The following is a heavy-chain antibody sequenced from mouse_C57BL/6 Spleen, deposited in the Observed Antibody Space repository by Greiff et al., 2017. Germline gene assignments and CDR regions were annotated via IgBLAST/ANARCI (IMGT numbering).Heavy chain of an antibody. CDR3: ANLYYGYDEVYWYFDV. CDR1: GYTFTSYW. V-gene: IGHV1-55*01. CDR2: IYPGSGST. Sequence: VKLQESGAELVKPGASVKMSCKASGYTFTSYWITWVKQRPGQGLEWIGDIYPGSGSTNYNEKFKSKATLTVDTSSSTAYMQLSSLTSEDSAVYYCANLYYGYDEVYWYFDVWGTGTTVTVSS. J-gene: IGHJ1*03. D-gene: IGHD2-2*01.